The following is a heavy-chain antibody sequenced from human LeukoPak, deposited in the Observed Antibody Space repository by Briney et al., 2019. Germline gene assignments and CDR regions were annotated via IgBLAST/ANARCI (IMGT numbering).Heavy chain of an antibody. CDR1: GFTFSTYG. V-gene: IGHV3-30*03. Sequence: GRSLSLSSAASGFTFSTYGMHWVRQRPGRGLEWLAFISYDGSYKSYADSVKGRFTISRDNPKNTLSLQMNSLSSEDTAVYYCGTRGCSGGSCYSADYWGQGTLVTVSS. J-gene: IGHJ4*02. CDR3: GTRGCSGGSCYSADY. D-gene: IGHD2-15*01. CDR2: ISYDGSYK.